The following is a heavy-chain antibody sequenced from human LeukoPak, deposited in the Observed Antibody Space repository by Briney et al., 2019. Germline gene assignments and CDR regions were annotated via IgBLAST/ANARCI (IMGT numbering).Heavy chain of an antibody. V-gene: IGHV4-59*01. CDR3: ARKGSSYDGPSYYFDY. J-gene: IGHJ4*02. CDR2: IYYSGST. D-gene: IGHD6-13*01. CDR1: GGSISSYY. Sequence: KPSETLSLTCTVSGGSISSYYWSWIRQPPGKGLEWIGYIYYSGSTNYNPSLKSRVTISVDTSKNQFSLKLSSVTAADTAVYYCARKGSSYDGPSYYFDYWGQGTLVTVSS.